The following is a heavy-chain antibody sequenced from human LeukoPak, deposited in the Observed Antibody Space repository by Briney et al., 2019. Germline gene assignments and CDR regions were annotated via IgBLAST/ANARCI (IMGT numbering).Heavy chain of an antibody. CDR2: INAGNGNT. CDR1: GYTFTSYA. Sequence: GASVKVSCKASGYTFTSYAMHWVRQAPGQRLEWMGCINAGNGNTKYSQKFQGRVTITRDTSASTAYMELSSLRSEDTAVYYCARDQDVLRFLEWLPHYYYGMDVWGQGTTVTVSS. J-gene: IGHJ6*02. V-gene: IGHV1-3*01. CDR3: ARDQDVLRFLEWLPHYYYGMDV. D-gene: IGHD3-3*01.